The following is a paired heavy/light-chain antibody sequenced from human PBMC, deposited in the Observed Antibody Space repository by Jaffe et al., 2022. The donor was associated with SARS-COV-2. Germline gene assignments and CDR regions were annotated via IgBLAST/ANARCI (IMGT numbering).Heavy chain of an antibody. CDR1: GASINNDNYY. D-gene: IGHD6-19*01. CDR3: ASHPLLQYYFDS. J-gene: IGHJ4*02. V-gene: IGHV4-61*02. Sequence: QVQLQESGPGLVKPSQTLSLTCTVSGASINNDNYYWSWIRQPAGKGLEWIGRLSTSGSTNYNPSLKSRLIISVDTSKNQFSLKLTSVTAADTAVYYCASHPLLQYYFDSWGQGTLVTVSS. CDR2: LSTSGST.
Light chain of an antibody. CDR3: QQYNSWYA. CDR2: GAS. Sequence: EIVMTQSPATLSVSPGERATLSCRASQSVNSNLAWYQLKPGQAPRLLIYGASTRATGIPARFNGSGSGTEFTLTISSLQSEDFAVYYCQQYNSWYAFGQGTKLEIK. CDR1: QSVNSN. J-gene: IGKJ2*01. V-gene: IGKV3-15*01.